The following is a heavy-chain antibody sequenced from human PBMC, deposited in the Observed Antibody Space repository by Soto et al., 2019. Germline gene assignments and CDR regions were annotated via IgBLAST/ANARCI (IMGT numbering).Heavy chain of an antibody. CDR2: ISYDGSNK. Sequence: QVQLVESGGGVVQPGRSLRLSCAASGFTFSSYGMHWVRQAPGKGLEWVAVISYDGSNKYYADSVKGRFTISRDNSKNTLYLQMNSLRAEDTAVYYCAKEWYCGGDCYDESFQHWGQGTLVIVSS. D-gene: IGHD2-21*02. CDR3: AKEWYCGGDCYDESFQH. J-gene: IGHJ1*01. CDR1: GFTFSSYG. V-gene: IGHV3-30*18.